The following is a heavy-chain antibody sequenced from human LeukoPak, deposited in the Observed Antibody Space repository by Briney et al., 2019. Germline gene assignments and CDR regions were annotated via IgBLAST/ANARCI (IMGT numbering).Heavy chain of an antibody. V-gene: IGHV4-59*01. Sequence: SETLSLTCTVSGVSISSYYWSWIRQPPGKGLEWIGYIYYSGSTNYNPSLKSRVTISVDTSKNQFSLKLSSVTAADTAVYYCGRNYDFWSGYGYYYYGMDVWGQGTTVTVSS. D-gene: IGHD3-3*01. CDR3: GRNYDFWSGYGYYYYGMDV. CDR1: GVSISSYY. J-gene: IGHJ6*02. CDR2: IYYSGST.